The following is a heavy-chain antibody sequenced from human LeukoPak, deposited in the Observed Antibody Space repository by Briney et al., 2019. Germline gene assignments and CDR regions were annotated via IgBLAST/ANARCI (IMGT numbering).Heavy chain of an antibody. J-gene: IGHJ6*03. Sequence: GGSLRLSCAASGFTFSSYGMHWVRQAPGKGLEFVSAIDRNGVGTYYANSVQGRFTISRDNSKNTLHLQMGSLRPEDMAIYFCARNGAVGTTNYFYMDVWGKGTTVTISS. CDR2: IDRNGVGT. D-gene: IGHD1-26*01. V-gene: IGHV3-64*01. CDR3: ARNGAVGTTNYFYMDV. CDR1: GFTFSSYG.